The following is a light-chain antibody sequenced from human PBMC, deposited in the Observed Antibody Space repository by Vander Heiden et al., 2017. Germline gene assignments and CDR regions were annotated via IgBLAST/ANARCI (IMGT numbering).Light chain of an antibody. CDR3: QQDDNLPPWT. V-gene: IGKV1-33*01. Sequence: DIQMTQSPSSLSASVGDRVTITCQASQDISNYVNWYQQKPGKAPKLLIYAASNLETGVPSRFSGSGSGTDFTFTISSLQPEDIATYYWQQDDNLPPWTFGQGTKVEIK. J-gene: IGKJ1*01. CDR2: AAS. CDR1: QDISNY.